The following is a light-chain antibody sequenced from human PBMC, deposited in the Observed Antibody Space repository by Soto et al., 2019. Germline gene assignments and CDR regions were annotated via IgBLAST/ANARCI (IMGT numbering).Light chain of an antibody. CDR1: QSVCVN. Sequence: IVMPQSPATLSVSPGERSSLSCRASQSVCVNLAWYQHKPGLAPRLLIYGASTRATGIPARFSGSGSGTDFTLTISRLEPEDFAVYYCQQYGSSGTFGQGTKVDI. V-gene: IGKV3D-15*01. CDR3: QQYGSSGT. J-gene: IGKJ1*01. CDR2: GAS.